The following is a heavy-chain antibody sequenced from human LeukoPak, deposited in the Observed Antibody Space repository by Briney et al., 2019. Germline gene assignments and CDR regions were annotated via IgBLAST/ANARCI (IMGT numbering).Heavy chain of an antibody. D-gene: IGHD3-16*01. V-gene: IGHV4-4*09. J-gene: IGHJ4*02. CDR2: IHTSGST. CDR1: GGSISGVY. CDR3: AGPRGGWGEGEFDY. Sequence: SETLSLTCTVSGGSISGVYWNWIRQPPRKGLEWVGYIHTSGSTSFNASLRSRLTFSIDTSKNQVSLRLSSVTATDTAVYYCAGPRGGWGEGEFDYWGQGTPVTVST.